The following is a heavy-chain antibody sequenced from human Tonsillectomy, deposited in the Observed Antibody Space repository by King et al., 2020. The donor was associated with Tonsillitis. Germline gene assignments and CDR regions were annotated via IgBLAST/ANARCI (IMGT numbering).Heavy chain of an antibody. CDR2: IIPLFGTA. CDR1: GGTFNNDA. Sequence: QLVQSGAEVKKPGSSVKVSCKASGGTFNNDAISWVRQAPGQGLEWMGGIIPLFGTANYAQKFQGRVTITADESTSTAYLGLSSLRSEDTAMYYCARVTFDILTGYSSGYYYYGLDVWGLGTTVTVSS. CDR3: ARVTFDILTGYSSGYYYYGLDV. V-gene: IGHV1-69*01. J-gene: IGHJ6*02. D-gene: IGHD3-9*01.